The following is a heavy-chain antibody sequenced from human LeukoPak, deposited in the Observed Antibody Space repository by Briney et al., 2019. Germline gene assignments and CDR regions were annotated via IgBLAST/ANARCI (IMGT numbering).Heavy chain of an antibody. CDR1: GFTFSSYA. Sequence: GGSLRLSCAASGFTFSSYAMNWVRQAPGKGLEYVSAISNNGGSTYYANSVKSRFTISRDNSKNTLYLQMGSLRAEDMAVYYCARPNSGYSYGSHFDYWGQGTLVTVSS. J-gene: IGHJ4*02. D-gene: IGHD5-18*01. CDR2: ISNNGGST. CDR3: ARPNSGYSYGSHFDY. V-gene: IGHV3-64*01.